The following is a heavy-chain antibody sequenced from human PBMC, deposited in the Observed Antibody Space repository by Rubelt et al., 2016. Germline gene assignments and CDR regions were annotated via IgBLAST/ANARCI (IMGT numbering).Heavy chain of an antibody. J-gene: IGHJ4*02. CDR2: VNTDGSGA. CDR3: AKGSARTWNYADD. Sequence: GKGLVWVSRVNTDGSGANYADPVKGRFTISRDTSKNTLYLQMSSLRAEDTAVYFCAKGSARTWNYADDWGQGTLVTVSS. D-gene: IGHD1-7*01. V-gene: IGHV3-23*01.